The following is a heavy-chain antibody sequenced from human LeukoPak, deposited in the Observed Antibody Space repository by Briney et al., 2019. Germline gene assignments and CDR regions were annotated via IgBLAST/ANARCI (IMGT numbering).Heavy chain of an antibody. CDR1: GYSISSGYY. CDR3: ASLDDSSGYYTY. V-gene: IGHV4-38-2*02. CDR2: IYHSGST. J-gene: IGHJ4*02. D-gene: IGHD3-22*01. Sequence: SETLSLTCTVSGYSISSGYYWGWIRQPPGKGLEWIGSIYHSGSTYYNPSLKSRVTISVDTSKNQFSLKLSSVTAADTAVYYCASLDDSSGYYTYWGQGTLVTVSS.